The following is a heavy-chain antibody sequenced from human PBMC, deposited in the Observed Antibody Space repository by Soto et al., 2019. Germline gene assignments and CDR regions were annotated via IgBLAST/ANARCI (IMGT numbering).Heavy chain of an antibody. J-gene: IGHJ4*02. CDR2: IWYDGSNK. V-gene: IGHV3-33*01. CDR1: GFTFSSYG. Sequence: GGSLRLSCAASGFTFSSYGMHWVRQAPGKGLEWVAVIWYDGSNKYYADSVKGRFTISRDNSKNTLYLQMNSLRVEDTAVYYCARDYLDSYEGPDYWDQGTLVTVSS. CDR3: ARDYLDSYEGPDY. D-gene: IGHD2-2*03.